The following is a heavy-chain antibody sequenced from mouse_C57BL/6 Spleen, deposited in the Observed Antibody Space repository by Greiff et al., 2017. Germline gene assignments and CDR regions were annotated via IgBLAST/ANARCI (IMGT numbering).Heavy chain of an antibody. J-gene: IGHJ2*01. Sequence: QVQLKESGAELVRPGTSVKVSCKASGYAFTNYLIEWVKQRPGQGLEWIGVINPGSGGTNYNEKIKGKATLTADKSSSTAYMQLSSLTSEDSAVYFCARGGDIDPRHDFGYWGQGATLTVSS. CDR3: ARGGDIDPRHDFGY. CDR1: GYAFTNYL. D-gene: IGHD6-1*01. CDR2: INPGSGGT. V-gene: IGHV1-54*01.